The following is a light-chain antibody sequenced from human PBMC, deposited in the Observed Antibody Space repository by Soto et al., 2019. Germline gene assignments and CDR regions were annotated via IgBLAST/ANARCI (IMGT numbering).Light chain of an antibody. CDR3: QQYNSYPLT. J-gene: IGKJ4*01. CDR1: QSISSR. V-gene: IGKV1-5*03. CDR2: EAF. Sequence: DIQMTQSPSTLSASIGDRVTITCRASQSISSRLAWYQQKPGKAPKLLIHEAFSLESGVPSRFSGSGSETEFTLTISSLQPDDFATYYCQQYNSYPLTFGGGTKVEIK.